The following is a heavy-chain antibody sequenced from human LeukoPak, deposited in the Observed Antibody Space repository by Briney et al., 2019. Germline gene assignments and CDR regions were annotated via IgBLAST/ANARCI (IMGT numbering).Heavy chain of an antibody. CDR2: IYYSGSA. Sequence: SETLSLTCTVSGGSISSYYWSWIRQPPGKGLEWIGYIYYSGSAYYNPSLKSRVTISVDTSKNQFSLKLSSVTAADTAVYYCAREAINYYGSGSYNYYYGMDVWGRGTTVTVSS. V-gene: IGHV4-59*12. D-gene: IGHD3-10*01. CDR3: AREAINYYGSGSYNYYYGMDV. CDR1: GGSISSYY. J-gene: IGHJ6*02.